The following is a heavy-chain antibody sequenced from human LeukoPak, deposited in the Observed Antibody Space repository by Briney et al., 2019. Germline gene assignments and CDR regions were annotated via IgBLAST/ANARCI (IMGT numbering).Heavy chain of an antibody. CDR1: GFTFSSYW. V-gene: IGHV3-74*01. J-gene: IGHJ5*02. CDR3: ARDWGNPLFFDYYESGGYDH. CDR2: IASDGSST. D-gene: IGHD3-22*01. Sequence: QTGGSLRLSCAASGFTFSSYWMNWVRQAPGKGLVWVSRIASDGSSTTYADSVKGRFSISRDNAKNSLFLQMNSLRVEDTAVYYCARDWGNPLFFDYYESGGYDHWGQGTLVTVSS.